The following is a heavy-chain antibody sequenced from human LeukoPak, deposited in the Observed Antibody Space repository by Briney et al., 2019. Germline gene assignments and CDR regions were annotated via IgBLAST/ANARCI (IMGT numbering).Heavy chain of an antibody. Sequence: GGSLRLSCAASGFTFSSYGMHWVRQAPGKGLEWVAVIWYDGSNKYYADSVKGRFTISRDNSKNTLYLQMNSLRAEDTAVYYCARDTYYYGSGSFYYFDYWGQGTLVTVSS. D-gene: IGHD3-10*01. CDR1: GFTFSSYG. V-gene: IGHV3-33*01. CDR2: IWYDGSNK. CDR3: ARDTYYYGSGSFYYFDY. J-gene: IGHJ4*02.